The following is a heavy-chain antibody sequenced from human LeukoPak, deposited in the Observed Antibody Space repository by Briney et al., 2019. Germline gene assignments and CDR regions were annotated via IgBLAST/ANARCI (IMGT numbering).Heavy chain of an antibody. Sequence: SETLSLTCTVSGASINGYFWSWIRQSAGKGLEWIGRIYGSGSTNYNPSLESRATVSSDTSKNQFSLKLRSVTAADTAVYYFSRDMVRETLMYWFDPWGPGILVTVS. CDR3: SRDMVRETLMYWFDP. V-gene: IGHV4-4*07. D-gene: IGHD3-10*01. J-gene: IGHJ5*02. CDR1: GASINGYF. CDR2: IYGSGST.